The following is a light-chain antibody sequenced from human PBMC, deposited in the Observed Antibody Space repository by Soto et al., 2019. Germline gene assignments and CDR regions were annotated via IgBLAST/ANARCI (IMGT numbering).Light chain of an antibody. J-gene: IGLJ1*01. CDR3: AAWDDSLSTYV. CDR2: KND. V-gene: IGLV1-47*01. CDR1: SSNIGSNA. Sequence: QAVVTQPPSVSGTPGQRVTISCSGSSSNIGSNAVNWYQQLPGTAPKLLIYKNDQRPSGVPDRFSGSKSGTSASLAISGLRSENEADYYCAAWDDSLSTYVFGSGTKVTVL.